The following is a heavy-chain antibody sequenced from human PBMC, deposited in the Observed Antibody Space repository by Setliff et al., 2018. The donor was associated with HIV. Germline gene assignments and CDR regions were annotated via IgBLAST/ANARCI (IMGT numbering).Heavy chain of an antibody. CDR1: GFTFSSYA. Sequence: AGGSLRLSCAASGFTFSSYAMHWVRQAPGKGLEWVAVISYDGSNKYYADSVKGRFTISRDNSKNTLYLQMNSLRAEDTAVYYCARVRGYSEGSLDYWGQGTLVTVSS. J-gene: IGHJ4*02. CDR3: ARVRGYSEGSLDY. CDR2: ISYDGSNK. D-gene: IGHD3-10*01. V-gene: IGHV3-30-3*01.